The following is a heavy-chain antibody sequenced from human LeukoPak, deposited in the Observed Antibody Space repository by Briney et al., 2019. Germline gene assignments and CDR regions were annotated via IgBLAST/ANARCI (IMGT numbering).Heavy chain of an antibody. J-gene: IGHJ3*02. V-gene: IGHV3-21*01. Sequence: GSLRLSCAASGFTFSSYSMNWVRQAPGKGLEWVSFISDSSSYIYYADSVKGRFTISRDNARNSLYLQMNSLRAEDTAVYFCARVDYYGSGTLRRAFDIWGQGTMVTVSS. D-gene: IGHD3-10*01. CDR2: ISDSSSYI. CDR3: ARVDYYGSGTLRRAFDI. CDR1: GFTFSSYS.